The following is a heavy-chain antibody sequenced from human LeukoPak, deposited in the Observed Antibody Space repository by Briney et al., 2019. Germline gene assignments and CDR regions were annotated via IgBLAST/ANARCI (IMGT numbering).Heavy chain of an antibody. Sequence: SETLSLTCTVSGAYPSSHYWYWIRQSPGKGLEWIGYIYHSGTTKYNPSLKSRVTISADTSKSQFSLTVSSVTAADTAVYYCAAEYEYGDHDYWGQGTLVTVSS. CDR3: AAEYEYGDHDY. V-gene: IGHV4-59*11. CDR2: IYHSGTT. D-gene: IGHD4-17*01. J-gene: IGHJ4*02. CDR1: GAYPSSHY.